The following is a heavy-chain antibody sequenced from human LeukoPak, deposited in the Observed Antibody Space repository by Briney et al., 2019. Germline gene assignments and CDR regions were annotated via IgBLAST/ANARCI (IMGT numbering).Heavy chain of an antibody. CDR1: GFTFSSYA. V-gene: IGHV3-23*01. CDR2: ISGSGGST. D-gene: IGHD3-10*01. Sequence: GGSLRLSCAASGFTFSSYAMSWVRQAPGKGLEWVSAISGSGGSTYHADSVKGRFTISRDNSKITLYLQMNILRAEDTAVYYCAKDKSYYGSGTKFDPWGQGTLVTVSS. CDR3: AKDKSYYGSGTKFDP. J-gene: IGHJ5*02.